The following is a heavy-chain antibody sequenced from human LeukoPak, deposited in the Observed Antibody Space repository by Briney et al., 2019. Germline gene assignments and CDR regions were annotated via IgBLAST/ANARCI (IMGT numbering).Heavy chain of an antibody. J-gene: IGHJ5*02. CDR3: ARDRAYMVRGVIIMGDNWFDP. CDR1: GYTFTSHY. D-gene: IGHD3-10*01. V-gene: IGHV1-46*01. Sequence: ASVKVSCKASGYTFTSHYMHWVRQAPGQGLEWMGIINPSGGSTSYAQKFQGRVTMTRDTSTSTVYMELSSLRSEDTAVYYCARDRAYMVRGVIIMGDNWFDPWGQGTLVTVSS. CDR2: INPSGGST.